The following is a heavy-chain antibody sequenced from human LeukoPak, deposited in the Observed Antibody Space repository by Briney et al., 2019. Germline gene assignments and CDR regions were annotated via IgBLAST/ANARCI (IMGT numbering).Heavy chain of an antibody. CDR3: ARGVPYDSSSWFGGSSPYFDY. CDR2: IYSGGST. CDR1: GFTFSSNY. D-gene: IGHD6-13*01. J-gene: IGHJ4*02. V-gene: IGHV3-53*01. Sequence: GGSLRLSCAASGFTFSSNYMSWVRQAPGKGLEWVSVIYSGGSTYYADSVKGRFTISRDSSKNTLYLQMNSLRAEDTAVYYCARGVPYDSSSWFGGSSPYFDYWGQGTLVTVSS.